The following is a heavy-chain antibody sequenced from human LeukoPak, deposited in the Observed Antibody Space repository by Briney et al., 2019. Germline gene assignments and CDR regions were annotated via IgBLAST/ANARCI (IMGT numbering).Heavy chain of an antibody. CDR1: GYTFTSYA. D-gene: IGHD6-13*01. V-gene: IGHV7-4-1*02. CDR2: INTNTGNP. CDR3: ARGRGASAAGTHYYFDY. Sequence: EASVKVSCKASGYTFTSYAINWVRQAPGQGLEWMGWINTNTGNPTYAQGFTGLFVFSLDTSVSTAYLQISSLKAEDTAVYYCARGRGASAAGTHYYFDYWGQGTLVTVSS. J-gene: IGHJ4*02.